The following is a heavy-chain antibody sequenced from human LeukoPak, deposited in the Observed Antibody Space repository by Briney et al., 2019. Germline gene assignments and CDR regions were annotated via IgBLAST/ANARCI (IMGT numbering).Heavy chain of an antibody. CDR3: ARTLVDYYDSSGYFHP. Sequence: GGSLRLSCAASGFTFDDYAMHWVRHAPGKGLEWVSGISWNSGSIGYADSVKGRFTISRDNAKNSLYLQMNSLRAEDTALYYCARTLVDYYDSSGYFHPWGQGTLVTVSS. D-gene: IGHD3-22*01. CDR1: GFTFDDYA. CDR2: ISWNSGSI. J-gene: IGHJ5*02. V-gene: IGHV3-9*01.